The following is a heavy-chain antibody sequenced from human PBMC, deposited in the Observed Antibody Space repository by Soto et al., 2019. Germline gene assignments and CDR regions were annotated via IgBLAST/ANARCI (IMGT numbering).Heavy chain of an antibody. CDR3: AREIIAVIGTIRGFDP. V-gene: IGHV3-74*01. CDR2: IRGDGSST. CDR1: GFTFSSHW. J-gene: IGHJ5*02. Sequence: EVQLVESGGGLVQPGGSLRLSCVASGFTFSSHWMHWVRQAPGKGPVGVSRIRGDGSSTAYADSVKGRFIISRDNAKNTLYLQMNRLRAEDTAVYYCAREIIAVIGTIRGFDPWGQGTLVTVSS. D-gene: IGHD6-13*01.